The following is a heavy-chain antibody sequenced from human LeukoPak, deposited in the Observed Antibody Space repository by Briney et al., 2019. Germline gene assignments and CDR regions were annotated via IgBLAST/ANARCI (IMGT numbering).Heavy chain of an antibody. D-gene: IGHD2-2*01. Sequence: SGPTLVKPTQTLTLTCTFSGFSLSTSGVGVGWIRQPPGKALEWLALIYWDDDKRYSPSLKSRLTITKDTSKNQVVLTMTNMDPVDTATDYCAHSGEYQLLSLLDYWGQGTLVTVSS. J-gene: IGHJ4*02. CDR2: IYWDDDK. CDR3: AHSGEYQLLSLLDY. V-gene: IGHV2-5*02. CDR1: GFSLSTSGVG.